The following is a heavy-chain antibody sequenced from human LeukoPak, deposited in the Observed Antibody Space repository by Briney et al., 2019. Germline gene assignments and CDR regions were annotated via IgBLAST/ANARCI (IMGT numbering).Heavy chain of an antibody. CDR2: IYPGDSDT. J-gene: IGHJ3*02. CDR1: GYSFASHW. Sequence: GESLKISCKGSGYSFASHWISWVRQKPGKGLEWMGVIYPGDSDTRYSPSFQGQVTISADKSISTAYLQWSSLKASDTAMYYCARLGGYCSGGSCYVGEDAFDIWGQGTMVTVSS. V-gene: IGHV5-51*01. D-gene: IGHD2-15*01. CDR3: ARLGGYCSGGSCYVGEDAFDI.